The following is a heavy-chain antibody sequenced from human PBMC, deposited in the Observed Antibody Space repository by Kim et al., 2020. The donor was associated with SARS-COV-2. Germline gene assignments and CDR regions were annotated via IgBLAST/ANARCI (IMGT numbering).Heavy chain of an antibody. CDR2: INPSGGST. CDR1: GYTFTSYY. D-gene: IGHD2-2*01. Sequence: ASVKVSCKASGYTFTSYYMHWVRQAPGQGLEWMGIINPSGGSTSYAQKFQGRVTMTRDTSTSTVYMELSSLRSEDTAVYYCAKDIVVVPAAMLGSSYYYYGMDVWGQGTTVTVCS. J-gene: IGHJ6*02. V-gene: IGHV1-46*01. CDR3: AKDIVVVPAAMLGSSYYYYGMDV.